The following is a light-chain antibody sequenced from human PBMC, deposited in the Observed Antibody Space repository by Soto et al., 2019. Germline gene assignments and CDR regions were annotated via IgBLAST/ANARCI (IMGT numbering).Light chain of an antibody. J-gene: IGKJ3*01. Sequence: EIVLTQSPGTLSLSPGERATLSCRASQSVSSTYLDWYQQKPGQAPRLLIYGASSRATGIPDRFSGSWSGTDFTLTISRLEPEDFAVYYCQQYGSSPLTFGPGTKVDIK. V-gene: IGKV3-20*01. CDR2: GAS. CDR3: QQYGSSPLT. CDR1: QSVSSTY.